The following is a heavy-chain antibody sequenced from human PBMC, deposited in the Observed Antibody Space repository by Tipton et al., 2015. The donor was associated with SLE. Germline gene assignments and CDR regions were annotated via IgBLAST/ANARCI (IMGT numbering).Heavy chain of an antibody. CDR2: ISWDGYSA. J-gene: IGHJ3*01. CDR3: AKVGDSGNYLDAFDV. D-gene: IGHD1-26*01. CDR1: GFTFADYA. V-gene: IGHV3-43D*03. Sequence: SLRLSCAASGFTFADYAMHWVRQAPGKGLEWVSLISWDGYSAFYADSVKGRFTVSRDNSKNSLDLQMNSLRAEDTALYYCAKVGDSGNYLDAFDVWGQGTMVTVSS.